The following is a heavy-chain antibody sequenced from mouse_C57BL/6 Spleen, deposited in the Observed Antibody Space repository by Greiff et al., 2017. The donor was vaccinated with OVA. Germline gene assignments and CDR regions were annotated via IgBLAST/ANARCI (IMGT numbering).Heavy chain of an antibody. CDR2: LYPGSGNT. J-gene: IGHJ1*03. V-gene: IGHV1-76*01. CDR3: ARGGYGSSYDWYFDV. Sequence: VQLQQSGAELVRPGASVKLSCKASGYTFTDYYINWVKQRPGQGLEWIARLYPGSGNTYYNEKFKGKATLTAEKSSSTAYMQLSSLTSEDSAVYFCARGGYGSSYDWYFDVWGTGTTVTVSS. CDR1: GYTFTDYY. D-gene: IGHD1-1*01.